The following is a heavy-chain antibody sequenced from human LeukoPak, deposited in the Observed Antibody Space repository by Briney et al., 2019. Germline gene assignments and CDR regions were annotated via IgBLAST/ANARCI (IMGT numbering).Heavy chain of an antibody. V-gene: IGHV3-33*03. J-gene: IGHJ4*02. CDR1: GFPFSSYG. D-gene: IGHD6-6*01. CDR2: IWSVGGAE. Sequence: GRSLRLSCVASGFPFSSYGMHWVRQAPGKGLEWVAVIWSVGGAEYYADSVKGRFTISRDNAKNTLYLQVNNLRAEDTAVYYCARGPNSNWSGLDFWGQGTLLTVSS. CDR3: ARGPNSNWSGLDF.